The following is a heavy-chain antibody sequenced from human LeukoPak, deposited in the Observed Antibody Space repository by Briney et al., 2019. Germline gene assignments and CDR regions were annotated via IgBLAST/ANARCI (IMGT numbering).Heavy chain of an antibody. CDR1: GFNFDKYA. D-gene: IGHD6-13*01. Sequence: PGGSLRLSCASSGFNFDKYAMHWVRQAPGKGLEWVAVISYDGNNKNYPDSVKGRFTIYRDNSKKTVYLQMDRLRTEDAAVYYCARASRGSPNNDYWGQGTLVTVSS. CDR3: ARASRGSPNNDY. CDR2: ISYDGNNK. V-gene: IGHV3-30*04. J-gene: IGHJ4*02.